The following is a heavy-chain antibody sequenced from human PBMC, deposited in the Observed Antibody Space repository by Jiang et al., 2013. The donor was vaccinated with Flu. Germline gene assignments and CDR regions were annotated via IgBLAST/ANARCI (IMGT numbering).Heavy chain of an antibody. CDR3: ARDSGSWSFDF. J-gene: IGHJ2*01. CDR1: DISISDSY. V-gene: IGHV4-59*01. CDR2: MYENGRT. Sequence: LLKPSETLSLTCSVSDISISDSYWGWIRQPPGKGLEWIGHMYENGRTNYNPSLKSRVTISADTSTNQILLRLTSLTAADTAVYYCARDSGSWSFDFWGRGSLVTVSS. D-gene: IGHD3-10*01.